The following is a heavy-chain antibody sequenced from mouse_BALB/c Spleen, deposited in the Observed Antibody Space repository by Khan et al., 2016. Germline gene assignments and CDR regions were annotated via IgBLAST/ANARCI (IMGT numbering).Heavy chain of an antibody. CDR1: EFDFSRYW. CDR3: AGPFTTGFAY. J-gene: IGHJ3*01. CDR2: INPDSSSI. D-gene: IGHD1-1*01. Sequence: EVKLLESGGGLVQPGGSLKLSCAASEFDFSRYWMSWVRQAPGKGLEWIGEINPDSSSINSTPSLKDQFIISRDNAKNTLYLQMSKVRSEDTALYYCAGPFTTGFAYWGLGTLVTVSA. V-gene: IGHV4-1*02.